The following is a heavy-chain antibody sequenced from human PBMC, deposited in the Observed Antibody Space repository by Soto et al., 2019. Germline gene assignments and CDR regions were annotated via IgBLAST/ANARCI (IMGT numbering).Heavy chain of an antibody. CDR3: ARVAAGTESDYYYYYGMDV. CDR1: GYTFTSYT. D-gene: IGHD6-13*01. CDR2: IIPILGIA. J-gene: IGHJ6*02. V-gene: IGHV1-69*02. Sequence: GASVKVSCKASGYTFTSYTISWVRQAPGQGLEWMGRIIPILGIANYAQKFQGRVTITADKSTSTAYMELSSLRSEDTAVYYCARVAAGTESDYYYYYGMDVWGQGTTVTVSS.